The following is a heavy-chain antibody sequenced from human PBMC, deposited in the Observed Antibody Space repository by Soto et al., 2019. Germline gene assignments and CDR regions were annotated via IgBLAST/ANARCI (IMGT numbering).Heavy chain of an antibody. J-gene: IGHJ4*02. CDR1: GFTFSSYA. V-gene: IGHV3-21*06. CDR3: ARESEDLTSNFDY. CDR2: ISSTTNYI. Sequence: GGSLRLSCAASGFTFSSYAMNWVRQAPGKGLEWVSSISSTTNYIYYGDSMKGRFTISRDNAKNSLYLEMNSLRAEDTAVYYCARESEDLTSNFDYWGQGTLVTVSS.